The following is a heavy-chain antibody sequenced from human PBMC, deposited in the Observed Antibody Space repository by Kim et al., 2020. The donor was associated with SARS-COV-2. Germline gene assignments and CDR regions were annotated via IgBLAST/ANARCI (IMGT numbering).Heavy chain of an antibody. CDR3: ARDVDNTTWSWGLDV. J-gene: IGHJ6*02. D-gene: IGHD5-12*01. V-gene: IGHV4-31*02. Sequence: NPSLKSRLTISVDTSKNQFSLNLRSVTAADTAVYYCARDVDNTTWSWGLDVWGQGTTVTVSS.